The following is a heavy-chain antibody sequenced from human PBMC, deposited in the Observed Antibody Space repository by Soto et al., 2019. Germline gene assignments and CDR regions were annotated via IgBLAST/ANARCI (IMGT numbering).Heavy chain of an antibody. CDR1: GGTFSSYT. CDR2: ILPNLGIA. CDR3: ARDGSDDAFNY. V-gene: IGHV1-69*08. Sequence: QVQLVQSGAEVKKPGSSVKVSCKASGGTFSSYTISWVRQARGQGLEWMGRILPNLGIANYAQKFQGRVTITEDTSTSTIYMELSSLRSEDTAVYYCARDGSDDAFNYWGQGTVVTVSS. J-gene: IGHJ4*02. D-gene: IGHD1-26*01.